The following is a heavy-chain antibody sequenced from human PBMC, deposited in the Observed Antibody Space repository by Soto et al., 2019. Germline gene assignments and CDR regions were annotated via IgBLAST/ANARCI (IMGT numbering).Heavy chain of an antibody. CDR1: GFTFSSYS. V-gene: IGHV3-48*01. CDR2: ISSSSSTI. D-gene: IGHD6-13*01. Sequence: EVQLVESGGGLVQPGGSLRLSCAASGFTFSSYSMNWVRQAPGKGLEWVSYISSSSSTIYYADSVKGRFTISRDNAKNSQYLQMNSLRAEDTAVYYCARAGEHSSSWSYYYYYYMDVWGKGTTVTVSS. J-gene: IGHJ6*03. CDR3: ARAGEHSSSWSYYYYYYMDV.